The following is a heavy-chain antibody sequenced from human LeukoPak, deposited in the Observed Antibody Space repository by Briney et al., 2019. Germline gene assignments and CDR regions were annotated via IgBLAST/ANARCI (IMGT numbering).Heavy chain of an antibody. D-gene: IGHD5-12*01. CDR2: IHYSGRP. CDR3: AREIVATTPYYYNYGMDV. Sequence: PSETLSLTCTVSRGSISSHYWSWIRQPPGTGLEWIGYIHYSGRPNYNPSLKSRVTISVDTSKNQFSLKLSSVTAADTAVYYCAREIVATTPYYYNYGMDVWGQGTTVTVSS. CDR1: RGSISSHY. V-gene: IGHV4-59*11. J-gene: IGHJ6*02.